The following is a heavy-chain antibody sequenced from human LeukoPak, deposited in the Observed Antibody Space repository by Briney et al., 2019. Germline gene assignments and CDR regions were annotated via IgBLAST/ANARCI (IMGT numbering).Heavy chain of an antibody. CDR3: ARTPTMVRGVRGYFDY. CDR1: GDTFSSYA. D-gene: IGHD3-10*01. Sequence: SVKVSCKASGDTFSSYAIGWVRQAPGQGLEWIGRIIPIFGTANYAQKLQGRVTITTDESTSTAYMELSSLRSEDTAVYYCARTPTMVRGVRGYFDYWGQGTLVTVSS. CDR2: IIPIFGTA. V-gene: IGHV1-69*05. J-gene: IGHJ4*02.